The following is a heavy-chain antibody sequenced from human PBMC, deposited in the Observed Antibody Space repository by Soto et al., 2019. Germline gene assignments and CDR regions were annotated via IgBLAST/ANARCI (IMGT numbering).Heavy chain of an antibody. CDR1: GFTFSSYA. V-gene: IGHV3-23*01. J-gene: IGHJ4*02. D-gene: IGHD6-13*01. CDR3: AKVYSSSWYVDY. CDR2: ISGSGCST. Sequence: EVQLLESGGGLVQPGGSLRLSCPASGFTFSSYAMSWVRQAPGKGLEWVSAISGSGCSTYYADSVKGRFTITRDNSKNTLYLQMNSLRAEDSAVYYCAKVYSSSWYVDYWGQGTLVTVSS.